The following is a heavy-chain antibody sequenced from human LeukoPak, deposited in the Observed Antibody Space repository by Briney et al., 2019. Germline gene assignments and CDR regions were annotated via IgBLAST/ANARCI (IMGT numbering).Heavy chain of an antibody. J-gene: IGHJ3*02. CDR1: GGSISSGSYY. D-gene: IGHD2-2*01. CDR2: IYTSGST. CDR3: ARAGLYCSSTSCYWRVDAFDI. Sequence: SQTLSLTCTVSGGSISSGSYYWSWIRQPAGKGLEWIGRIYTSGSTNCNPSLKSRVTISVDTSKNQFSLKLSSVTAADTAVYYCARAGLYCSSTSCYWRVDAFDIWGQGTMVTVSS. V-gene: IGHV4-61*02.